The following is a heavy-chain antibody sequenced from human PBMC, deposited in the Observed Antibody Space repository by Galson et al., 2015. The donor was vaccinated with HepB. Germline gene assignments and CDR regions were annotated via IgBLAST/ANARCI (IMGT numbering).Heavy chain of an antibody. CDR3: ARGPWFGELTGILVLQH. V-gene: IGHV1-18*04. Sequence: SVKVSCKASGYTFNTYGITYVRQAPGQGLEWVGWINPENGNTKYAQQLQGRVTMTTDTSTSTASMELRSLRSDDTAVYYCARGPWFGELTGILVLQHWGQGTLVTVSS. D-gene: IGHD3-10*01. CDR1: GYTFNTYG. CDR2: INPENGNT. J-gene: IGHJ1*01.